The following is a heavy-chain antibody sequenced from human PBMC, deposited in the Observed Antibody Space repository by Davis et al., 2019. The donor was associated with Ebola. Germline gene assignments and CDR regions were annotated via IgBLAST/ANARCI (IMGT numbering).Heavy chain of an antibody. CDR1: GFTFSSYS. J-gene: IGHJ4*02. CDR3: AKDAQPYYYDSSGYGN. V-gene: IGHV3-23*01. D-gene: IGHD3-22*01. CDR2: ISGSGGST. Sequence: PGGSLRLSCAASGFTFSSYSMNWVRQAPGKGLEWVSAISGSGGSTYYADSVKGRFTISRDNSKNTLYLQMNSLRAEDTAVYYCAKDAQPYYYDSSGYGNWGQGTLVTVSS.